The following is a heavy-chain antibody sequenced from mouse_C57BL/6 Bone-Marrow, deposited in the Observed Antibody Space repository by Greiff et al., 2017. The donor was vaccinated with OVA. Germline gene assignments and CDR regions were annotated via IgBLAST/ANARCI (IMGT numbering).Heavy chain of an antibody. D-gene: IGHD2-4*01. CDR2: IYPGDGDT. CDR3: ARSHYDYDGWYFDV. CDR1: GYAFSSSW. V-gene: IGHV1-82*01. J-gene: IGHJ1*03. Sequence: VKLQQSGPELVKPGASVKISCKASGYAFSSSWMNWVKQRPGKGLEWIGRIYPGDGDTNYNGKFKGKATLTADKSSSTAYMQLSSLTSEDSAVYFCARSHYDYDGWYFDVWGTGTTVTVSS.